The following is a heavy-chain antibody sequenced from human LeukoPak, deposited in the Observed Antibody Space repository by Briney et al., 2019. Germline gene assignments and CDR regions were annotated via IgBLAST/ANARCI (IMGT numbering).Heavy chain of an antibody. CDR2: IRYDGSNK. CDR1: GFTFSSYG. J-gene: IGHJ4*02. V-gene: IGHV3-30*02. D-gene: IGHD2-21*02. CDR3: AKSAVRGLPVLGS. Sequence: GGSLRLSCAASGFTFSSYGMHWVRQAPGKGLEWVAFIRYDGSNKYYADSVKGRFTISRDNSKNTPYLQMDSLRGVGTAVYYCAKSAVRGLPVLGSWGQGTLVTVSS.